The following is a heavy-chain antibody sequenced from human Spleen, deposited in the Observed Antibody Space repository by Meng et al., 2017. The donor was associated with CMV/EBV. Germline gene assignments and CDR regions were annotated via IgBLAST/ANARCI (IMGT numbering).Heavy chain of an antibody. D-gene: IGHD3-3*01. CDR1: GGSISSSSYY. V-gene: IGHV4-39*07. CDR2: IYYSGST. CDR3: ARDRVDDPYYDFWSGYYSGEFDY. J-gene: IGHJ4*02. Sequence: GSLRLSCTASGGSISSSSYYWGWIRQPPGKGLEWIGSIYYSGSTYYNPSLKSRVTISVDTSKNQFSLKLSSVTAADTAVYYCARDRVDDPYYDFWSGYYSGEFDYWGQGTLVTVSS.